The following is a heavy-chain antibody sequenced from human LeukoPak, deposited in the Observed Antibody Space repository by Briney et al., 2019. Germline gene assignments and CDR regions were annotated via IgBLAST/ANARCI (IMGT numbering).Heavy chain of an antibody. CDR1: EFMFGSFG. J-gene: IGHJ4*02. Sequence: GGSLRLSCAAYEFMFGSFGMNWVRQAPGKGLEWLSYISSSSDSIKYADSVKGRFTSSRDNAKNSLYLQMNSLRAEDTAVYYCAKSRIGFSGQADHWGQGTLITVSS. CDR3: AKSRIGFSGQADH. CDR2: ISSSSDSI. D-gene: IGHD5-12*01. V-gene: IGHV3-48*04.